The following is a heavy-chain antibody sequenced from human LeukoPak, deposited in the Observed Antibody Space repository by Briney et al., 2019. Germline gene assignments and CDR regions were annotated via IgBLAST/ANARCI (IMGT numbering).Heavy chain of an antibody. J-gene: IGHJ1*01. V-gene: IGHV3-33*06. D-gene: IGHD2-15*01. CDR1: GFTFSSYG. CDR2: IWYDGSNK. Sequence: GGSLRLSCAASGFTFSSYGMHWVRQAPGKGLEWVAVIWYDGSNKYYADSVKGRFTISRDNSKNTLYLQMNSLRAEDTAVYYCAKEVVVAATFAEYFQHWGQGTLVSVSS. CDR3: AKEVVVAATFAEYFQH.